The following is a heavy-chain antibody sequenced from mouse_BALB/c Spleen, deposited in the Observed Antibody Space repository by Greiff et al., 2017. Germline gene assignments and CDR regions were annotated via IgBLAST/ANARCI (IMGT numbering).Heavy chain of an antibody. CDR3: TSYYGAY. Sequence: QVQLQQSGAELVRPGASVKLSCKASGYTFTSYWINWVKQRPGQGLEWIGNIYPSDSYTNYNQKFKDKATLTVDKSSSTAYMQLSSPTSEDSAVYYCTSYYGAYWGQGTLVTVSA. V-gene: IGHV1-69*02. D-gene: IGHD1-1*01. CDR2: IYPSDSYT. J-gene: IGHJ3*01. CDR1: GYTFTSYW.